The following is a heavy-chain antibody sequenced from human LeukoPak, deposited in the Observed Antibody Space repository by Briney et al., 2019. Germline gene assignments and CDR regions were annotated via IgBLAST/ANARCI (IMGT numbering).Heavy chain of an antibody. Sequence: GSSVKVSCKASGYTFTGYYMHWVRQAPGQGLEWMVWINPNSGGTNYAQKFQGRVTMTRDTSISTAYMELSRLRSDDTAVYYCARDTGSGYDDAFDIWGQGTMVTVSS. J-gene: IGHJ3*02. D-gene: IGHD5-12*01. CDR1: GYTFTGYY. CDR2: INPNSGGT. CDR3: ARDTGSGYDDAFDI. V-gene: IGHV1-2*02.